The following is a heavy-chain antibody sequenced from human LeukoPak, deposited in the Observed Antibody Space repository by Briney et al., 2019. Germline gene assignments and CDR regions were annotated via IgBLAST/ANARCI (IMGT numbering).Heavy chain of an antibody. CDR1: GYSFTSYW. D-gene: IGHD4-11*01. Sequence: GESLKISCKGSGYSFTSYWIGWVRQMPGKGLEWMGIIYPGDSDTRYSPSFQGQVTISADKSISTAYLQWGSLKASDTAVYYCARRGDSNNNWFDPWGQGTLVTVSS. CDR3: ARRGDSNNNWFDP. V-gene: IGHV5-51*01. CDR2: IYPGDSDT. J-gene: IGHJ5*02.